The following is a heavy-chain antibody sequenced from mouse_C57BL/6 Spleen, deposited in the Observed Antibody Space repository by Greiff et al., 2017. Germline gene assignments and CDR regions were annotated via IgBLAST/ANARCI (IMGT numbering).Heavy chain of an antibody. J-gene: IGHJ2*01. V-gene: IGHV5-16*01. Sequence: EVQWVESEGGLVQPGSSMKLSCTASGFTFSDYYMAWVRQVPEKGLEWVANINYDGSSTYYLDSLKSRFIISRDNAKNILYLQMSSLKSEDTATYYCARVLDYFDYWGQGTTLTVSS. CDR3: ARVLDYFDY. CDR2: INYDGSST. CDR1: GFTFSDYY.